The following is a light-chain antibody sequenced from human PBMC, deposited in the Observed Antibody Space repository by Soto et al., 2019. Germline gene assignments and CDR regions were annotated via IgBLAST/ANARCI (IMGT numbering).Light chain of an antibody. CDR2: EVS. Sequence: QSVLTQPASVSGSRGQSITLSCTGTSTDVGGYNYVSWYQQHPGKAPKLMIYEVSNRPSGVSNRFSGSKSGNTASLSISGLQAEDEADYYCSSYTSRSTLVFGTGTKVTV. V-gene: IGLV2-14*01. CDR3: SSYTSRSTLV. CDR1: STDVGGYNY. J-gene: IGLJ1*01.